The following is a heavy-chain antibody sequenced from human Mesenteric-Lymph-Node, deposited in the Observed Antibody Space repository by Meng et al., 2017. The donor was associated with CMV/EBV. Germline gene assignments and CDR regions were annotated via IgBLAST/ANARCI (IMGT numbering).Heavy chain of an antibody. D-gene: IGHD1-26*01. Sequence: GESLKISCAASGFTFTSYGIHWVRQAPGKGLERVAYIGYDGSNEYYADSVKSRFTISRDNAKSTVSLQMNSLRPEDTAVYYCAKEYSYGPPYHYFGMDVWGQGTTVTVSS. CDR2: IGYDGSNE. CDR3: AKEYSYGPPYHYFGMDV. V-gene: IGHV3-30*02. J-gene: IGHJ6*02. CDR1: GFTFTSYG.